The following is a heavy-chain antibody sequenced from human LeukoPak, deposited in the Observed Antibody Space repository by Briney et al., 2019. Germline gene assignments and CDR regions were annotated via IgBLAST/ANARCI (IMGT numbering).Heavy chain of an antibody. J-gene: IGHJ4*02. Sequence: GGSLRLSCAASGFTFSSYSMNWVRQAPGKGLEWVSSISSSSSYIYYADSVKGRFTISRDNAKNSLYLQMNSLRAEDTAVYYCARDRRSGYDGYCSGGSCYSEDYWGQGTLVTVSS. CDR2: ISSSSSYI. V-gene: IGHV3-21*01. D-gene: IGHD2-15*01. CDR1: GFTFSSYS. CDR3: ARDRRSGYDGYCSGGSCYSEDY.